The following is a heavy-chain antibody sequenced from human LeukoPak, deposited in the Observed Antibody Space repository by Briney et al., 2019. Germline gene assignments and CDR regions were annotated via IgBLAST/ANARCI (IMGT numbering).Heavy chain of an antibody. D-gene: IGHD4-17*01. Sequence: SAKVSCKASGGTFSSYAISWVRQAPGQGLEWMGGIIPIFGTANYAQKFQGRVTITADESTSTAYMELSSLRSEDTAVYYCARATALFDAFDIWGQGTMVTVSS. CDR1: GGTFSSYA. J-gene: IGHJ3*02. CDR2: IIPIFGTA. CDR3: ARATALFDAFDI. V-gene: IGHV1-69*01.